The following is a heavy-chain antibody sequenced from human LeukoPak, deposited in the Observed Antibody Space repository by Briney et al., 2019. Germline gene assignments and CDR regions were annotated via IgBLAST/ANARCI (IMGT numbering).Heavy chain of an antibody. CDR1: GYTFTGYC. CDR2: IDPDSGDT. J-gene: IGHJ4*02. V-gene: IGHV1-2*02. CDR3: ARGDYDTTGYYHYYFDY. Sequence: ASVKVSCKASGYTFTGYCMHWVRQAPGQGLEWMGWIDPDSGDTRYTQNFQGRVTMTRDSSISTTYMELSRLTSNDTAVYFCARGDYDTTGYYHYYFDYWGQGTLVTVSS. D-gene: IGHD3-22*01.